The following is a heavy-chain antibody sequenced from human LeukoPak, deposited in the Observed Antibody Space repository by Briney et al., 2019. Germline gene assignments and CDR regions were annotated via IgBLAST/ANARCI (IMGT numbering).Heavy chain of an antibody. J-gene: IGHJ3*02. CDR2: ISWNSGSI. CDR1: GFTFDDYA. D-gene: IGHD6-19*01. Sequence: PGRSLRLSCAASGFTFDDYAMHWVRQAPGKGLEWVSGISWNSGSIGYADSVKGRFTISRDNAKNSLYLQMNGLRAEDTALYYCAKAFRVAVAGQDAFDIWGQGTMVTVSS. V-gene: IGHV3-9*01. CDR3: AKAFRVAVAGQDAFDI.